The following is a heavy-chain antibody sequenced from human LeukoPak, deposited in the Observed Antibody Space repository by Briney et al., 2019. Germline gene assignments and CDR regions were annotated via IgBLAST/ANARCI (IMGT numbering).Heavy chain of an antibody. CDR2: INHSGTA. D-gene: IGHD2/OR15-2a*01. J-gene: IGHJ4*02. CDR3: ARMAYFARSVAPLIDY. V-gene: IGHV4-34*01. CDR1: GDSCSDNF. Sequence: SETLSLTCAVSGDSCSDNFWSWIRQPPGKGLEWIGEINHSGTANYNPSLRSRVIISIDTSKNQFSLKLISVTAADTAVYYCARMAYFARSVAPLIDYWGQGTLVTVSS.